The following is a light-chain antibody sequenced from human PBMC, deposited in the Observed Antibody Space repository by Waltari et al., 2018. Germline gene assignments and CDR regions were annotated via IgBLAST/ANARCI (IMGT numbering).Light chain of an antibody. CDR3: QQYFNSPPN. CDR1: HSFLYRSNNKNY. V-gene: IGKV4-1*01. CDR2: WAS. Sequence: DIVMTQSPDSLAVSLGERATINRKSSHSFLYRSNNKNYLAWYQQKPGQPPKCLLNWASTLASGVPDRFSGSGSGTDFTLTSSSLQAEDVAVYYCQQYFNSPPNFGGGTKVELK. J-gene: IGKJ4*01.